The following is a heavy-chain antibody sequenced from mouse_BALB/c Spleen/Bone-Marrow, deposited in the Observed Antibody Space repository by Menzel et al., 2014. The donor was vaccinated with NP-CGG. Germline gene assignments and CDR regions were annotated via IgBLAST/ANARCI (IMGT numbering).Heavy chain of an antibody. V-gene: IGHV5-15*02. J-gene: IGHJ4*01. CDR3: TRNYGNQGAMDY. D-gene: IGHD2-1*01. Sequence: EVMLVESGGGLVQPGGSRKLSCAASGFTLSDYGMAWVRQAPGKGPEWVAFISNLAYSIYYADTVTGRFTISRENAKSTLYLEMSSLRSEDTAIYYCTRNYGNQGAMDYWGQGTSVTVSS. CDR2: ISNLAYSI. CDR1: GFTLSDYG.